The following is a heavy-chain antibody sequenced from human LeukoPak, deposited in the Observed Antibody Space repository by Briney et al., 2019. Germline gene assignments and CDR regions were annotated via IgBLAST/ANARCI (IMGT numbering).Heavy chain of an antibody. J-gene: IGHJ5*02. CDR2: ISGSGDTT. Sequence: GGSLRLSCAASGFTFSSYWMCWVRQDPGKGLEWVSGISGSGDTTYYADSVKGRFTISRDYSKNTLYLQMNSLRVEDTAIYYCAKGLPLNWFDPWGQGTLVTVSS. CDR1: GFTFSSYW. V-gene: IGHV3-23*01. CDR3: AKGLPLNWFDP. D-gene: IGHD5/OR15-5a*01.